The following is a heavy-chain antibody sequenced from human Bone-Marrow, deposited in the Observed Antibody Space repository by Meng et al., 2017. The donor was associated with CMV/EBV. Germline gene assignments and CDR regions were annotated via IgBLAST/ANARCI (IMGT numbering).Heavy chain of an antibody. V-gene: IGHV1-2*02. CDR1: GYRFSDHY. J-gene: IGHJ4*02. CDR3: VRDHNWGPDY. D-gene: IGHD1-1*01. Sequence: QVRLVQPGAEVKSPGASVKVSCQTSGYRFSDHYMHWVRQAPGQGLEWMGWIYPNSGGTHYAQKFQDRVTMTRDTSISTVYMELSRLTSDDTAVYYCVRDHNWGPDYWGQGTLVTVSS. CDR2: IYPNSGGT.